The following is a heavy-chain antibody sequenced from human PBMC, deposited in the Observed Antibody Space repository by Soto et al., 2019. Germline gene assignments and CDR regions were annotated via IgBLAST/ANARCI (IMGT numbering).Heavy chain of an antibody. CDR3: ATRYGGWYLDY. J-gene: IGHJ4*02. V-gene: IGHV3-30*03. CDR2: ISYDGSNK. Sequence: GGSLILSCAASGFTFSSDGMHWVRQAPGKGLEWVAVISYDGSNKYYADSVKGRFTISRDNSKNTLYLQMNSLRAEDTAVYYWATRYGGWYLDYWGQGTLVTVSS. CDR1: GFTFSSDG. D-gene: IGHD6-19*01.